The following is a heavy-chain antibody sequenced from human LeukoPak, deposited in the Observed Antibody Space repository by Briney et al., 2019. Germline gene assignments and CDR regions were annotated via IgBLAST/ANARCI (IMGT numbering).Heavy chain of an antibody. CDR3: ARDRRIAAAGDFDY. CDR1: GYTFTSYG. Sequence: GASVKVSCKASGYTFTSYGISWVRQAPGQGLEWMGWISAYNGNTNYAQKLQGRVTMTTDTSTNTAYMELRSLRSDDTAVYYCARDRRIAAAGDFDYWGQGTLVTVSS. D-gene: IGHD6-13*01. CDR2: ISAYNGNT. J-gene: IGHJ4*02. V-gene: IGHV1-18*01.